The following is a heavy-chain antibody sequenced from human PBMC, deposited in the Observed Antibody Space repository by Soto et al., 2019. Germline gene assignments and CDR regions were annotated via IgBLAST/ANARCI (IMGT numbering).Heavy chain of an antibody. CDR1: GFTFSSYW. CDR3: ARDRRDDYIWGSYLSVDAFDI. CDR2: INSDGSST. V-gene: IGHV3-74*01. Sequence: EVQLVESGGGLVQPGGSLRLSCAASGFTFSSYWMHWVRQAPGKGLVWVSRINSDGSSTSYADSVKGRFTISRDNAKNTLYLRMNSLRAEDTAVYYCARDRRDDYIWGSYLSVDAFDIWGQGTMVTVSS. J-gene: IGHJ3*02. D-gene: IGHD3-16*02.